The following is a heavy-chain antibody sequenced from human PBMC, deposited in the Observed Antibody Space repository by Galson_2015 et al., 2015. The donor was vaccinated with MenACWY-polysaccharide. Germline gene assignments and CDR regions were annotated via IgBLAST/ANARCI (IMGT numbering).Heavy chain of an antibody. J-gene: IGHJ3*02. V-gene: IGHV5-51*01. CDR1: GYSFTDYW. CDR2: IYPGDSDS. D-gene: IGHD1-26*01. CDR3: ARQHSGTYYDAFDI. Sequence: QSGAEVKKPGESVTISCKGSGYSFTDYWIARVRQMPGKGLEWMGIIYPGDSDSRYSPSFQGQVTISADKSISTAYLRILEASDTAIYYCARQHSGTYYDAFDIWGQGTMITVSS.